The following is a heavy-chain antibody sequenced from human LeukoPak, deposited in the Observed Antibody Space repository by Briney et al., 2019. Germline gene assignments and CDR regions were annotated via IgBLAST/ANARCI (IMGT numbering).Heavy chain of an antibody. CDR2: IYYSGST. Sequence: SGTLSLTCAVSGGSISSYYWSWIRQPPGKGLEWIGYIYYSGSTNYNPSLKSRVTISVDTSKNQFSLKLSSVTAADTAVYYCARTSGSYFYYYGMDVWGQGTTVTVSS. V-gene: IGHV4-59*01. D-gene: IGHD1-26*01. CDR1: GGSISSYY. CDR3: ARTSGSYFYYYGMDV. J-gene: IGHJ6*02.